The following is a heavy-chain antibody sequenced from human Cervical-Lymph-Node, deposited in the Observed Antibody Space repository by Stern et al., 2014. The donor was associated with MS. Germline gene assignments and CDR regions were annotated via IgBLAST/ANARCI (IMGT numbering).Heavy chain of an antibody. Sequence: EVQLVESGAEVKKPGESLKISCKGSGYTFTNYWIGWVRQMPAKGLEWMGVIHPGDSEARYSPSLQGQVTISVDKSISTAYLQWTSLKASDTAIYYCAREGSLCFGETCFYHGMDVWGQGTTVTVSS. D-gene: IGHD3-10*01. CDR3: AREGSLCFGETCFYHGMDV. V-gene: IGHV5-51*01. J-gene: IGHJ6*02. CDR2: IHPGDSEA. CDR1: GYTFTNYW.